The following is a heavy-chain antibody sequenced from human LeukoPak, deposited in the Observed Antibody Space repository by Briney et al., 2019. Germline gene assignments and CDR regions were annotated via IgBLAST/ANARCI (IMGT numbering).Heavy chain of an antibody. V-gene: IGHV4-34*01. CDR1: GGSFSGYY. CDR3: ARGRSYYYDSSGYYLYY. D-gene: IGHD3-22*01. Sequence: SETLSLTCAVYGGSFSGYYWSWIRPPPGKGLEWIGEINHSGSTNYNPSLKSRVTISVDTSKNQFSLKLSSVTAADTAVYYCARGRSYYYDSSGYYLYYWGQGTLVTVSP. J-gene: IGHJ4*02. CDR2: INHSGST.